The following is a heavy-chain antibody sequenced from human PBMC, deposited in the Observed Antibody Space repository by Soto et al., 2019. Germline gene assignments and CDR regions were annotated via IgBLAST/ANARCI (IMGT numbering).Heavy chain of an antibody. J-gene: IGHJ4*02. CDR1: GYTFTSYG. V-gene: IGHV1-18*01. D-gene: IGHD5-18*01. Sequence: ASVKVSCKASGYTFTSYGISWVRQAPGQGLEWMGWISAYNGNTNYAQKLQGRVTMTADTSTSTAYMELRSLRSDDTAVYYCAREDRYSYGLALDYWGQGTLVTVSS. CDR2: ISAYNGNT. CDR3: AREDRYSYGLALDY.